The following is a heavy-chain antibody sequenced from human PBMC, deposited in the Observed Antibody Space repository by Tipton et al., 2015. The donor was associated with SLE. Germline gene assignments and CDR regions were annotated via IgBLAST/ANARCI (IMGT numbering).Heavy chain of an antibody. CDR1: GGSISGYH. Sequence: TLSLTCTISGGSISGYHWSWLRQPPGKGLEWIGYISYTETTKYNPSLESRVIIPVDTSKNQFSLRLSSVTAADTGVYYCVKSVVVVSPRDYYYYMDVWGKGTSVSVSS. J-gene: IGHJ6*03. CDR2: ISYTETT. CDR3: VKSVVVVSPRDYYYYMDV. D-gene: IGHD2-15*01. V-gene: IGHV4-59*08.